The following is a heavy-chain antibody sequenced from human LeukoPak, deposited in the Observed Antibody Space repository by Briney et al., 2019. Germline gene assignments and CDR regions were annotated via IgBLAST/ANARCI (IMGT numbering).Heavy chain of an antibody. CDR3: AKAQAEWELLGYWYFDL. CDR1: GFTFSSYG. CDR2: ISYDGSNK. J-gene: IGHJ2*01. Sequence: GGPLRLSCAASGFTFSSYGMHWVRQAPGEGLEWVAVISYDGSNKYYADYVKGRFTISRDNSKNTLYLQMNSLRAEDTALYYCAKAQAEWELLGYWYFDLWGRGTLVTVSS. V-gene: IGHV3-30*18. D-gene: IGHD1-26*01.